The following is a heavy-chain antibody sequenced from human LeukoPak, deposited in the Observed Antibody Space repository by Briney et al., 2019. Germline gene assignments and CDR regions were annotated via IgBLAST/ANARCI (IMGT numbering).Heavy chain of an antibody. V-gene: IGHV3-30*18. J-gene: IGHJ4*02. Sequence: GGSLRLSCAASGFTFSSYGMHWVRQAPGKGLEWVAVISYDGSNKYYADSVKGRFTISRDNFKNTLYLQMNSLRAEDTAVYYCAKDHLYYFDYWGQGTLVTVSS. CDR2: ISYDGSNK. CDR3: AKDHLYYFDY. CDR1: GFTFSSYG.